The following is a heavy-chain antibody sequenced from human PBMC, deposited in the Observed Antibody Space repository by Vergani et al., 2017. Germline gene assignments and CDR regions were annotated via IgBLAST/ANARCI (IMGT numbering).Heavy chain of an antibody. CDR2: IYYSGST. CDR1: GGSISSHY. J-gene: IGHJ6*02. V-gene: IGHV4-59*11. CDR3: AREGLGMDV. Sequence: QVQLQESGPGLVKPSETLSLTCTVSGGSISSHYWSWIRQPPGKGLEWIGYIYYSGSTNYNPSLKSRVTISVDTSKNQFSLKLSSVTAADTAVYYCAREGLGMDVWGQGTTGTVSS. D-gene: IGHD3-22*01.